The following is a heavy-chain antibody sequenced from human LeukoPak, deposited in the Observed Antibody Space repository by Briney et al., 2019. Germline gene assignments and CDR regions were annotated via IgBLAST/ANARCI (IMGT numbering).Heavy chain of an antibody. CDR2: IYYSGST. J-gene: IGHJ4*02. D-gene: IGHD1-26*01. Sequence: PSETLSLTCTVSGGSISSSSYYWGWIRQPPGKGLEWIGSIYYSGSTYYNPSLKSRVTISVDTSKNRFSLKLSSVTAADTAVYYCARVGGSYSFIFDYWGQGTLVTVSS. V-gene: IGHV4-39*07. CDR1: GGSISSSSYY. CDR3: ARVGGSYSFIFDY.